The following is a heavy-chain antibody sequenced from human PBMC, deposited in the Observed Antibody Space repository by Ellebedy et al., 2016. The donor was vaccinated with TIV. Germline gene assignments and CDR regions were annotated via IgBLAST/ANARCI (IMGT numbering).Heavy chain of an antibody. CDR2: IIPIFGTA. CDR3: AYGRSTVTLSYYYYGTDV. CDR1: GGTFSSYA. V-gene: IGHV1-69*06. Sequence: ASVKVSXXASGGTFSSYAISWVRQAPGQGLEWMGGIIPIFGTANYAQKFQGRVTITADKSTSTAYMELSSLRSEDTAVYYCAYGRSTVTLSYYYYGTDVWGQGTTVTVSS. D-gene: IGHD4-17*01. J-gene: IGHJ6*02.